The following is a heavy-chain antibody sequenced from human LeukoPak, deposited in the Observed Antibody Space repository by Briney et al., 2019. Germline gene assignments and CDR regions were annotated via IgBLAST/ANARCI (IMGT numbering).Heavy chain of an antibody. D-gene: IGHD4-23*01. V-gene: IGHV1-18*01. CDR2: ISAYNGNT. CDR1: GYTFTSYG. J-gene: IGHJ4*02. Sequence: ASVKVSCKASGYTFTSYGISWVRQAPGQGLEWMGSISAYNGNTNYAQKLQGRVTMTTDTSTSTAYMELRSLRSDDTAVYYCAREEAAYGGNSGEGTMDYWGQGTLVTVSS. CDR3: AREEAAYGGNSGEGTMDY.